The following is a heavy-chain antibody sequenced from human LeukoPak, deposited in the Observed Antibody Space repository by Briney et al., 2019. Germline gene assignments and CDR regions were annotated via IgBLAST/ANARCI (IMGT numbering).Heavy chain of an antibody. CDR1: GFTFSSYG. Sequence: PGGSLRLSCAASGFTFSSYGMHWVRQAPGKGLEWVAVIWYDGSNKYYADSVKGRFTISRDNSKNTLYLQMNSLRAEDTAVYYCARDLAYYDFWSGYYRPKPDYGMDVWGQGTTVTVSS. V-gene: IGHV3-33*01. D-gene: IGHD3-3*01. J-gene: IGHJ6*02. CDR2: IWYDGSNK. CDR3: ARDLAYYDFWSGYYRPKPDYGMDV.